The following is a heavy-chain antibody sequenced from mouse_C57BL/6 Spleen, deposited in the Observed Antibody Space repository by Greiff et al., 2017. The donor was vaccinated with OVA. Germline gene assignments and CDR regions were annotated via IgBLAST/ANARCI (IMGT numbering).Heavy chain of an antibody. J-gene: IGHJ4*01. D-gene: IGHD1-1*01. V-gene: IGHV2-3*01. CDR3: ARITTVVDLYAMDY. Sequence: VMLVESGPGLVAPSQSLSITCTVSGFSLTSYGVSWVRQPPGKGLEWLGVIWGDGSTNYHSALISRLSISKDNSKSQVFLKLNSLQTDDTATYYCARITTVVDLYAMDYWGQGTSVTVSS. CDR2: IWGDGST. CDR1: GFSLTSYG.